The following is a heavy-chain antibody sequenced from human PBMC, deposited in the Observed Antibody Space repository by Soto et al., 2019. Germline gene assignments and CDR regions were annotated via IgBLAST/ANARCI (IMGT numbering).Heavy chain of an antibody. CDR2: ISSSSSTI. D-gene: IGHD3-10*01. CDR3: ASSAPGSNYYYYYGMDV. V-gene: IGHV3-48*02. J-gene: IGHJ6*02. CDR1: GFTFSSYS. Sequence: PGGSLRLSCAASGFTFSSYSMNWVRQAPGKGLEWVSYISSSSSTIYYADSVKGRFTISRDNAKNSLYLQMNSLRDEDTAVYYWASSAPGSNYYYYYGMDVWGQGTTVTV.